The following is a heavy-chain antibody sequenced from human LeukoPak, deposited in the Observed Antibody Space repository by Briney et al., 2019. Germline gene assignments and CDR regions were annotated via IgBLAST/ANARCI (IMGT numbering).Heavy chain of an antibody. Sequence: GKSLKISCKGSGYSFTSYWITWVRQMPGKGLEWMGMINPSDSYTKYSPSFQGHVTISADKSISTAYLQWSSLKASDTAMYYCAIGGNSEFEYWGQGILVTVSS. CDR3: AIGGNSEFEY. CDR2: INPSDSYT. J-gene: IGHJ4*02. D-gene: IGHD4-23*01. V-gene: IGHV5-10-1*01. CDR1: GYSFTSYW.